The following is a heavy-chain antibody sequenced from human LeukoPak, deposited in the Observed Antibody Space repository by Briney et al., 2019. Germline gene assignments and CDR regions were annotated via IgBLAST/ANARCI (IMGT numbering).Heavy chain of an antibody. V-gene: IGHV4-34*01. D-gene: IGHD3-10*01. J-gene: IGHJ6*02. CDR2: INHSGST. CDR1: GGSFSGYY. CDR3: ARGPYYYGSGSYSNPHYYYYGMDV. Sequence: SETLSLTCAVYGGSFSGYYWSWIRQPPGKGLEWIGEINHSGSTNYNPSLKSRVTISVDTSKNQFSLKLSSVTAADTAVYYCARGPYYYGSGSYSNPHYYYYGMDVWGQGTLVTVSS.